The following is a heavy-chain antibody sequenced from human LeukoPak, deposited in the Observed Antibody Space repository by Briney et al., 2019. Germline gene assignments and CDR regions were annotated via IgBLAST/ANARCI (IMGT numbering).Heavy chain of an antibody. CDR2: INPNSGGT. CDR1: GYTFTGYY. CDR3: AREKTISYSSGWYQYFDY. J-gene: IGHJ4*02. V-gene: IGHV1-2*02. Sequence: ASVKVSCKASGYTFTGYYMHWVRQAPGQGLEWMGWINPNSGGTNYAQKFQGRVTMTRDTSISTAYMELSRLRSEDTAVYYCAREKTISYSSGWYQYFDYWGQGTLVTVSS. D-gene: IGHD6-19*01.